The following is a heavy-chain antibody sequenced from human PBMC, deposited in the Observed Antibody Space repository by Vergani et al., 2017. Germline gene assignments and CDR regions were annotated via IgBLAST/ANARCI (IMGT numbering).Heavy chain of an antibody. CDR1: GGSFSGYY. D-gene: IGHD5-18*01. V-gene: IGHV4-34*01. J-gene: IGHJ6*02. CDR3: ARGPHVDTASVGYYYYCGMAV. Sequence: QVQLQQWGAGLLKPSETLSLTCAVYGGSFSGYYWSWIRQPPGKGLEWIVEINHSGSTNYNPSLKSRVTISVDTSKNHFSLRLSSVTAADTTVYYCARGPHVDTASVGYYYYCGMAVWGQGTTVTVSS. CDR2: INHSGST.